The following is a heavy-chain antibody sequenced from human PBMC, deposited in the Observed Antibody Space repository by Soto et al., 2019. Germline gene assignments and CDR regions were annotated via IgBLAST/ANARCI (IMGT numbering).Heavy chain of an antibody. CDR2: ISYAESHK. J-gene: IGHJ4*02. V-gene: IGHV3-30-3*01. D-gene: IGHD3-9*01. Sequence: PGGSLRLSCAASGFTFSSYAMHWVRQAPGKGLEWVAVISYAESHKYYADSVKGRFTISRDNSKNTLYLQMNSLRAEDTAVYYCAREPLHYNILTGYYREYHFDYWGQGTLVTVSS. CDR1: GFTFSSYA. CDR3: AREPLHYNILTGYYREYHFDY.